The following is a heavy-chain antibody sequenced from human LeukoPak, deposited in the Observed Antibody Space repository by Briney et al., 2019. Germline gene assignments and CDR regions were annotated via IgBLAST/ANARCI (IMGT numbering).Heavy chain of an antibody. J-gene: IGHJ4*02. CDR2: FDSEDGET. D-gene: IGHD3-22*01. V-gene: IGHV1-24*01. Sequence: ASVKVFCKVSGYTLTELSMHWVRQAPGKGLEWLSRFDSEDGETIYAQRFQGRVTMTEDTSTNTAYMELSSLRSADSAVYYCATGRLGEYYEDSSGYFAYWGQGTLVTVSS. CDR1: GYTLTELS. CDR3: ATGRLGEYYEDSSGYFAY.